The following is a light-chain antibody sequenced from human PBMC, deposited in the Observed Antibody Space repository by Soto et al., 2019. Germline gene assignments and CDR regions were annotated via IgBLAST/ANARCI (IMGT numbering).Light chain of an antibody. CDR1: SSDVGAYNY. CDR2: DVN. J-gene: IGLJ2*01. V-gene: IGLV2-14*01. Sequence: QSALTQPASVSGSPGQSITISCTGTSSDVGAYNYVSWYQQHPGKAPKLMIYDVNNRPSGVSNRFSGSKSGNTASLTISGLQAEDEADYYCISYTSSFTLLFGGGTKLTVL. CDR3: ISYTSSFTLL.